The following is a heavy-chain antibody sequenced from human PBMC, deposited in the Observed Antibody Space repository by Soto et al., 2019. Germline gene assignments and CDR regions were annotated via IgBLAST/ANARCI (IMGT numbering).Heavy chain of an antibody. Sequence: GGSLRLSCAASVFTFSSYAMSWVRQAPGKGLEWVSAISGSGGSTYYADSVKGRFTISRDNSKNTLYLQMNSLRAEDTAVYYCAKDLAVAGTESSDYWGQGTLVTVSS. CDR1: VFTFSSYA. D-gene: IGHD6-19*01. CDR3: AKDLAVAGTESSDY. J-gene: IGHJ4*02. V-gene: IGHV3-23*01. CDR2: ISGSGGST.